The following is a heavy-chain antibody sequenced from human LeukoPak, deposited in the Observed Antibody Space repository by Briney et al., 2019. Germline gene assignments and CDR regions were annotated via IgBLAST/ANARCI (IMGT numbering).Heavy chain of an antibody. CDR3: AVTYYYASSGSRYYWYFDL. Sequence: RPSETLSLTCTVSGGSTSSSNYYWGWIRQPPGKGLEWIGGIHYSGNTYYNPSLKSRVTISIDTSKNQFSLKLSSVTAADTAVYYCAVTYYYASSGSRYYWYFDLWGRGTLVTVSS. V-gene: IGHV4-39*01. J-gene: IGHJ2*01. CDR2: IHYSGNT. CDR1: GGSTSSSNYY. D-gene: IGHD3-22*01.